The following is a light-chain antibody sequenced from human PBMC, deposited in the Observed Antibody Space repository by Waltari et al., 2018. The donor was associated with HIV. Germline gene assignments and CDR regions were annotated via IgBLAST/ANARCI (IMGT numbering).Light chain of an antibody. J-gene: IGKJ5*01. V-gene: IGKV3-15*01. CDR1: PSVSSN. Sequence: EIVMTQSPATLSVSPGERATLSCRASPSVSSNLAWYQQKPGQAPRLLIYGASTRATGIPASFSGSGSGTEFTLTISSLQSEDFAVDYCQQYNNWPLTFGQGTRLEIK. CDR2: GAS. CDR3: QQYNNWPLT.